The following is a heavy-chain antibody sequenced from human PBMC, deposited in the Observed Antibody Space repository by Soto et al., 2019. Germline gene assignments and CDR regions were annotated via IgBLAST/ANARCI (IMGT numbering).Heavy chain of an antibody. CDR1: GYTFTSYY. J-gene: IGHJ4*02. D-gene: IGHD3-3*01. CDR2: INPSGGST. Sequence: ASVKVSCKASGYTFTSYYMHWVRQAPGQGLEWMGIINPSGGSTSYAQKFQGRVTMTRDTSTSTVYMELSSLRSEDTAVYYCARGLRFLEWLSGVTFDYLGQGTLVTVSS. CDR3: ARGLRFLEWLSGVTFDY. V-gene: IGHV1-46*01.